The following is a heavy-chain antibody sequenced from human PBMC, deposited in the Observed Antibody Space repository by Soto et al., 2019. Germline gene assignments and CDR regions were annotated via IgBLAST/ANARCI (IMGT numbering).Heavy chain of an antibody. V-gene: IGHV3-23*01. D-gene: IGHD5-18*01. CDR3: AKGDTSMVEGEGCFDV. Sequence: VLLLESGGGLLQPGGSLRLSCVGSGFIFTNYAISWVRQAPGKGLEWVSSISGSGYSTYYADSVKGRLTISRDHSSYSAYLQINGLKAEATAVYYCAKGDTSMVEGEGCFDVWGQGTRVAVSS. CDR1: GFIFTNYA. CDR2: ISGSGYST. J-gene: IGHJ3*01.